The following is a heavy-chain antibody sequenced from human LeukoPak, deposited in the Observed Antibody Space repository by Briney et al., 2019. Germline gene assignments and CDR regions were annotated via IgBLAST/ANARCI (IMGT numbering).Heavy chain of an antibody. CDR2: ISAYNGNT. CDR1: GYTFTSYG. CDR3: ARDSTPYYYGSGSYPDY. Sequence: ASVKFSCKASGYTFTSYGISWVRQAPGQGLEWMGWISAYNGNTNYAQKLQGRVTMTTDTSTSTAYMELRSLRSDDTAVYYCARDSTPYYYGSGSYPDYWGQGTLVTVSS. D-gene: IGHD3-10*01. J-gene: IGHJ4*02. V-gene: IGHV1-18*01.